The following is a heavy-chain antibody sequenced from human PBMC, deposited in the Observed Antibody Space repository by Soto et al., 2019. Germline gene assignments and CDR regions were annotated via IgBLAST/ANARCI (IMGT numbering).Heavy chain of an antibody. CDR3: ATRMYSTSWYYFVS. CDR2: IGGGSGST. CDR1: GFTFTNYA. Sequence: PGGSLRLSCAASGFTFTNYALSWVRQAPGKGLEWVSTIGGGSGSTSYADSVKGRFSISRENSKNTLYLQMSSLRAEDTALYYCATRMYSTSWYYFVSWG. J-gene: IGHJ4*01. D-gene: IGHD6-13*01. V-gene: IGHV3-23*01.